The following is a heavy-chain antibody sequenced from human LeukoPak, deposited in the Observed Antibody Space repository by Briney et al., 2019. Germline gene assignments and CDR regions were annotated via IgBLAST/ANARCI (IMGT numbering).Heavy chain of an antibody. J-gene: IGHJ4*02. Sequence: PSETLSLTCTVYGGSISGYYWSWIRQPPGKGLEWIGYIYYSGSTNYNPSLKSRVTISIDTSKNQFSLKLSSVTAADTAVYYCAREDSSSGTFDYWGQGTLVTVSS. CDR1: GGSISGYY. CDR3: AREDSSSGTFDY. CDR2: IYYSGST. V-gene: IGHV4-59*01. D-gene: IGHD6-13*01.